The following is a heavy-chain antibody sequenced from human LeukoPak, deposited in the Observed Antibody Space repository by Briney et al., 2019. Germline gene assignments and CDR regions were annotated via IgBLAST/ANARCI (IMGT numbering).Heavy chain of an antibody. CDR3: AKVRYCSGGSCYPFDY. CDR1: GFTFSSYA. CDR2: ISGSGGST. Sequence: HLGGSLRLSRAASGFTFSSYAMSWVRQAPGKGLEWVSAISGSGGSTYYADSVKGRFTISRDNSKNTLYLQMNSLRAEDTAVYYCAKVRYCSGGSCYPFDYWGQGTLVTVSS. J-gene: IGHJ4*02. V-gene: IGHV3-23*01. D-gene: IGHD2-15*01.